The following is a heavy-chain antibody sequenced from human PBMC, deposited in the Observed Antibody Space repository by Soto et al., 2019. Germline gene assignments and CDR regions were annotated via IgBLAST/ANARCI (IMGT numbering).Heavy chain of an antibody. CDR3: ARGERIFGVVIRTAEYFQH. CDR1: GYTFASYY. V-gene: IGHV1-18*01. D-gene: IGHD3-3*01. J-gene: IGHJ1*01. CDR2: ISPLNGHT. Sequence: ASVKVSCKAAGYTFASYYITWMRQAPGRGPEWVGWISPLNGHTNYAQKFQGRVIMTTNTSTNTVYMDLRSSVTAADTAVYYCARGERIFGVVIRTAEYFQHWGQGTLVTVSS.